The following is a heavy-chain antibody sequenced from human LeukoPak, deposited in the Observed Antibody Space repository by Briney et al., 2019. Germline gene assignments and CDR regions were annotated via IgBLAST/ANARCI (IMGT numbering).Heavy chain of an antibody. CDR3: ARGSITIFGAGKAPLDY. Sequence: GASVKVSCKASGYTLTSYGISWMRQAPGQGLEWMGWISAYNGNTNYAQKLQGRVTMTTDTSTSTAYMELRSLRSDDTAVYYCARGSITIFGAGKAPLDYWGQGTLVTVSS. D-gene: IGHD3-3*01. CDR1: GYTLTSYG. CDR2: ISAYNGNT. J-gene: IGHJ4*02. V-gene: IGHV1-18*01.